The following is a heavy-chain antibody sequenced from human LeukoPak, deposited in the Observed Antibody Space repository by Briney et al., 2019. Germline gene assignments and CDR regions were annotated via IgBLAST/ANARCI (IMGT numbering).Heavy chain of an antibody. D-gene: IGHD5-18*01. V-gene: IGHV4-59*08. Sequence: SETLSLTCTVYGGSISSYYWSWNRQPPGKGLEWIGYIYYSGSTNYNPSLKSRVTISVDTSKNQFSLKLSSVTAADTAVYYCARQMDTAMVTGHYYYYMDVWGKGTTVTVSS. J-gene: IGHJ6*03. CDR3: ARQMDTAMVTGHYYYYMDV. CDR2: IYYSGST. CDR1: GGSISSYY.